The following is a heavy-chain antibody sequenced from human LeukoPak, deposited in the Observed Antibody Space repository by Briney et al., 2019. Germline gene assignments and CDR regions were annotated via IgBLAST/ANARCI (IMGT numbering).Heavy chain of an antibody. CDR3: ARDRLAARDAFDI. CDR1: GFTFNTYS. CDR2: ISVRSNFI. J-gene: IGHJ3*02. D-gene: IGHD6-6*01. Sequence: PGRSLRLSCAASGFTFNTYSMNWVRQAPGKGLEWVSSISVRSNFIYYADSVKGRFTISRDNAKNSLYLQMSSLRPEDTAVYYCARDRLAARDAFDIWGQGTMVTVSS. V-gene: IGHV3-21*01.